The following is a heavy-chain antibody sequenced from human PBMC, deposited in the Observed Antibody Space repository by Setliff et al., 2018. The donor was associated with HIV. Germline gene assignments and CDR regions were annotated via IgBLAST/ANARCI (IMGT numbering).Heavy chain of an antibody. CDR2: INPKSDGT. V-gene: IGHV1-2*04. CDR1: GYTFTGYY. D-gene: IGHD3-22*01. Sequence: ASVKVSCKASGYTFTGYYMHWVRQAPGQGLEWMGWINPKSDGTNYAQKFQGWITMTRDTSISTAYMGLSRLRSDDTAVYYCARGMDYYDTSGYYQYYFDYWGQGTLVTVS. CDR3: ARGMDYYDTSGYYQYYFDY. J-gene: IGHJ4*02.